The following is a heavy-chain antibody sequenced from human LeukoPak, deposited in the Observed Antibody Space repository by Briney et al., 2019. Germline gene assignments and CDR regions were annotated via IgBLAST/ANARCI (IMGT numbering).Heavy chain of an antibody. D-gene: IGHD6-13*01. CDR1: GGSISSYY. CDR2: IYYSGST. Sequence: SETLSLTCTVSGGSISSYYWSWIRQPPGKGLEWIGYIYYSGSTNYNPSLKSRVTISVDTSKNQFSLKLSSVTAADTAVYYCARDLAAAGTDDDYWGQGTLVTVSS. CDR3: ARDLAAAGTDDDY. V-gene: IGHV4-59*01. J-gene: IGHJ4*02.